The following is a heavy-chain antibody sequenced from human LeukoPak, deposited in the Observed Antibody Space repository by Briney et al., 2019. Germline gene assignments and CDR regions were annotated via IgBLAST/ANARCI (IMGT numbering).Heavy chain of an antibody. D-gene: IGHD1/OR15-1a*01. J-gene: IGHJ4*02. CDR2: IYYSGST. CDR3: ARLPNWNKYYFDY. CDR1: GGSISSRCFY. V-gene: IGHV4-39*01. Sequence: SETLSLTCTVSGGSISSRCFYWGWIRPPPGQGLEWIGSIYYSGSTYYNPSLKSRGTISVDTSKNQFSLKLSSVTAADTAVYYCARLPNWNKYYFDYWGQGTLVTVSS.